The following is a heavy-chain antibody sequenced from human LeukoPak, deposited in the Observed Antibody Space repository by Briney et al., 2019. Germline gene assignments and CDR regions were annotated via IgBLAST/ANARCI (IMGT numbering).Heavy chain of an antibody. CDR1: GGTFSRYA. CDR3: AGASSKWELSF. CDR2: YIPMFGTA. J-gene: IGHJ4*02. D-gene: IGHD1-26*01. Sequence: SVKVSRKASGGTFSRYAISWVRQAPAQGLDWMGVYIPMFGTANYAQNFQNRVTITADESTSTFSMEVSSLRPEDTAVYFCAGASSKWELSFWGQGTLVTVSS. V-gene: IGHV1-69*13.